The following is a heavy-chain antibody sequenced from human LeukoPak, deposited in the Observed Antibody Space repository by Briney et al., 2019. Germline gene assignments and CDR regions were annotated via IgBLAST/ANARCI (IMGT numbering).Heavy chain of an antibody. Sequence: PSETLSLTCAVSGYSISSGYYWGWIRQPPGKGLEWIGSIYHSGSTYYNPSLKSRVTISVDTSKNQFSLKLSSVTAVDTAVYYCARGSIVVVPAAKGGVWTGGFPGLDYWGQGTLVTVSS. CDR1: GYSISSGYY. V-gene: IGHV4-38-2*01. D-gene: IGHD2-2*01. J-gene: IGHJ4*02. CDR2: IYHSGST. CDR3: ARGSIVVVPAAKGGVWTGGFPGLDY.